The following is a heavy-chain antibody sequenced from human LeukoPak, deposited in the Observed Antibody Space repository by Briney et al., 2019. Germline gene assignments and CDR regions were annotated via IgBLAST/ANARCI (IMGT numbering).Heavy chain of an antibody. CDR2: INPSGGST. CDR3: ARGGYDGFGSYFDY. D-gene: IGHD3-10*01. V-gene: IGHV1-46*02. Sequence: ASVKASFKASGYTFYSYYIHWVRQAPGQGLEWMGIINPSGGSTSYTQKFQGRVTMTKDMSTSTIYMELSSLRSDDTAVYFCARGGYDGFGSYFDYWGQGTLVTVSS. CDR1: GYTFYSYY. J-gene: IGHJ4*02.